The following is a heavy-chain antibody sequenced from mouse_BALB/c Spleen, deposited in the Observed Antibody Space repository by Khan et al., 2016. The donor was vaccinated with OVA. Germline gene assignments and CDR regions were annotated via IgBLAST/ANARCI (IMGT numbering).Heavy chain of an antibody. CDR3: ARDRIDC. J-gene: IGHJ2*01. CDR1: GYTFTSYW. V-gene: IGHV1-7*01. Sequence: VQLVESGAELAKPGASVKMSCTASGYTFTSYWMHWIKQRPGQGLEWIGYINPTPGYTDYNQKFKDKATLTADKSSSTAYMQLSSLTSDDSAVYYCARDRIDCWGQGTALKVPS. CDR2: INPTPGYT.